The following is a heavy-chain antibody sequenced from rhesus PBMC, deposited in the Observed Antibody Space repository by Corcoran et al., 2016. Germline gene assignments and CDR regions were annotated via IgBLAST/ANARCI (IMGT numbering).Heavy chain of an antibody. V-gene: IGHV4-147*01. CDR3: ARDAISLDV. CDR2: ISGNSQST. J-gene: IGHJ5-2*02. CDR1: GVSPYGNY. Sequence: QVLLQESGPGLVAPSETLSLTCAGSGVSPYGNYWTWIRHSPGKGLEWIGYISGNSQSTSYNPSLGGRVTISKDTSQNQYSLMLTSVTAADSAVYYCARDAISLDVWGRGVLVTVSS.